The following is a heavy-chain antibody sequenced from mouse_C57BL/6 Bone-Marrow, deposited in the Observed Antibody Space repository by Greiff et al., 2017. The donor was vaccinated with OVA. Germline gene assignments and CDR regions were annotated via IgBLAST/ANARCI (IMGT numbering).Heavy chain of an antibody. J-gene: IGHJ2*01. V-gene: IGHV1-82*01. D-gene: IGHD2-3*01. CDR1: GYAFSSSW. CDR3: ARHEDGYYASYFDY. Sequence: VQLQQSGPELVKPGASVKLSCKASGYAFSSSWMNWVKQRPGKGLEWIGRIYPGDGDTNYNGKFKGKATLTADKSSSTAYMQLSSRTSEDSAVYFCARHEDGYYASYFDYWGQGTTLTVSS. CDR2: IYPGDGDT.